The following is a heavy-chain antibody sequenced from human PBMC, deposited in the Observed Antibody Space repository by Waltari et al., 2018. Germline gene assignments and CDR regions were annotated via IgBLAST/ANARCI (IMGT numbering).Heavy chain of an antibody. CDR3: AKSRTYYDFWSGYYPPHYYYYGMDV. J-gene: IGHJ6*02. CDR2: ISGSGGST. Sequence: EVQLVESGGGLVQPGGSLRLSCAASGFTFSSYAMRWVRQAPGTGLAWVSAISGSGGSTYYADSVKGRFTISRDNSKNTLYLQMNSLRAEDTAVYYCAKSRTYYDFWSGYYPPHYYYYGMDVWGQGTTVTVSS. D-gene: IGHD3-3*01. V-gene: IGHV3-23*04. CDR1: GFTFSSYA.